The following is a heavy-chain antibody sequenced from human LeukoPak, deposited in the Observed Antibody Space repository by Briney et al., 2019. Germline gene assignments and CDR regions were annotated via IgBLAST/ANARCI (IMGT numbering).Heavy chain of an antibody. CDR2: IIPIFGTA. V-gene: IGHV1-69*13. CDR1: GGTFSSYA. Sequence: SVKVSCKASGGTFSSYAISWVRQAPGQGLEWMGGIIPIFGTANYAQKFQGRVTITADESTSTAYMELSSLRSEDTAVYYCARDNDPYSRGGGRPHTYYGMDVWGQGTTVTVSS. D-gene: IGHD6-13*01. CDR3: ARDNDPYSRGGGRPHTYYGMDV. J-gene: IGHJ6*02.